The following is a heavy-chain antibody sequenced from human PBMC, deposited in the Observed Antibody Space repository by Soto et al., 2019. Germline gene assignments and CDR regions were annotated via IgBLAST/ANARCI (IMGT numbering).Heavy chain of an antibody. CDR2: MNPNSGNT. V-gene: IGHV1-8*01. Sequence: TGQGLEWMGWMNPNSGNTGYAQKFQGRVTMTRNTSISTAYMELSSLRSEDTAVYYCARGGELLLRYAFDIWGQGTMVTVSS. J-gene: IGHJ3*02. CDR3: ARGGELLLRYAFDI. D-gene: IGHD1-26*01.